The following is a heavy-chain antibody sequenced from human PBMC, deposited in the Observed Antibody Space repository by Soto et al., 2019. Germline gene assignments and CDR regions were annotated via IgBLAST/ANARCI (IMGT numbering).Heavy chain of an antibody. CDR3: ARLPPTRIGYVDY. J-gene: IGHJ4*02. CDR1: GGSISSSSYY. D-gene: IGHD3-3*01. V-gene: IGHV4-39*01. Sequence: SETLSLTCTVSGGSISSSSYYWGWIRQPPGKGLEWIGSIYYSGSTYYNPSLKSRVTISVDTSKNQFSLKLSSVTAADTALYYCARLPPTRIGYVDYWGQGTLVTVSS. CDR2: IYYSGST.